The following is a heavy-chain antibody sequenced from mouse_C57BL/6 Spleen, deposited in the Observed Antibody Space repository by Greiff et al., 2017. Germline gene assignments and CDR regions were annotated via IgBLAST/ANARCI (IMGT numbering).Heavy chain of an antibody. CDR2: FYPGSGSI. D-gene: IGHD1-1*01. J-gene: IGHJ2*01. Sequence: VQVVESGAELVKPGASVKLSCKASGYTFTEYTIHWVKQRSGQGLEWIGWFYPGSGSIKYNEKFKDKATLTADKSSSTVYMELSRLTSEDSAVYFCARHGTSYYGSSLYYFDYWGQGTTLTVSS. V-gene: IGHV1-62-2*01. CDR1: GYTFTEYT. CDR3: ARHGTSYYGSSLYYFDY.